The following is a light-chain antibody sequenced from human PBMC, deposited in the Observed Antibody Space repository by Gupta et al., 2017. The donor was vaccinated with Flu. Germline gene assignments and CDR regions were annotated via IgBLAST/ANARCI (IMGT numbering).Light chain of an antibody. CDR2: DAS. CDR1: QSVSGTK. Sequence: PGQRATLSCRASQSVSGTKLAWYQQRPGQAPRLLMYDASTRATGIPDRFSGSGSGTDFTLTIRRREPDDSALYYCQQYGSSSRLTFGGGTRVEIK. J-gene: IGKJ4*01. V-gene: IGKV3-20*01. CDR3: QQYGSSSRLT.